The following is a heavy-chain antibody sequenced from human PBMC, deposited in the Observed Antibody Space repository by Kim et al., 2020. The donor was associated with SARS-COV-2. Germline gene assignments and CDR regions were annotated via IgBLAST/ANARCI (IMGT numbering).Heavy chain of an antibody. D-gene: IGHD6-19*01. CDR3: ARDVYSSGWYDFDY. J-gene: IGHJ4*02. Sequence: ADSVKGRFTISRDNAKNSLYLQMNSLRAEDTAVYYCARDVYSSGWYDFDYWGQGTLVSVSS. V-gene: IGHV3-11*06.